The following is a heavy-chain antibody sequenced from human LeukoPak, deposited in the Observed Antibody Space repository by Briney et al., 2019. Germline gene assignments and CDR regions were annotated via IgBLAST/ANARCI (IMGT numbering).Heavy chain of an antibody. CDR3: ARDLSDYADY. CDR2: VYISGNT. Sequence: SETLSLTCTVSGGSISNYYWNWIRQSAGKGLEWIGRVYISGNTNYHPSLKSRVTMSLDTSKNQFSLKLSSVTAADTAVYYCARDLSDYADYWGQGTLVTVSS. V-gene: IGHV4-4*07. D-gene: IGHD3-16*01. CDR1: GGSISNYY. J-gene: IGHJ4*02.